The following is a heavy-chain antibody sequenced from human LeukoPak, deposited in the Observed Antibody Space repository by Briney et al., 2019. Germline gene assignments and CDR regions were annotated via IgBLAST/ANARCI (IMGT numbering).Heavy chain of an antibody. D-gene: IGHD1-26*01. V-gene: IGHV1-69*05. CDR1: GGTFSSYA. Sequence: ASVKVSCKASGGTFSSYAISWVRQAPGQGLEWMGGIIPIFGTANYAQKFQGRVTITTDESTSTAYMELSSLRSEDTAVYYCARETTKGATTPGDAFDIWGQGTMVTVSS. CDR3: ARETTKGATTPGDAFDI. J-gene: IGHJ3*02. CDR2: IIPIFGTA.